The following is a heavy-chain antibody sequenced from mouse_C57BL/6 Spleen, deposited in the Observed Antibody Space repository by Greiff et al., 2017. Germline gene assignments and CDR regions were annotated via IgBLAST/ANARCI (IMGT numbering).Heavy chain of an antibody. CDR3: ARLYYGYDGDAMDY. D-gene: IGHD2-2*01. V-gene: IGHV5-17*01. CDR1: GFTFSDYG. Sequence: EVQLVESGGGLVKPGGSLKLSCAASGFTFSDYGMHWVRQAPEKGLEWVAYISSGSSTIYYADTVKGRFTISRDNAKNTLFLQMTSLRSEDTAMYYCARLYYGYDGDAMDYWGQGTSVTVSS. CDR2: ISSGSSTI. J-gene: IGHJ4*01.